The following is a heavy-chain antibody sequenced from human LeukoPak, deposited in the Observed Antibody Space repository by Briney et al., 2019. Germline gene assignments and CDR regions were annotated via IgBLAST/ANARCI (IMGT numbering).Heavy chain of an antibody. CDR3: ASEYYYDSGGYPSYYFDY. CDR1: GGTFSSYA. V-gene: IGHV1-69*13. CDR2: IIPIFGTA. D-gene: IGHD3-22*01. Sequence: GASVKVSCKASGGTFSSYAISWVRQAPGQGLEWMGGIIPIFGTANYAQKFQGRVTITADESTSTAYMELSSLRSEDTAVYYCASEYYYDSGGYPSYYFDYWGQGTLVTVSS. J-gene: IGHJ4*02.